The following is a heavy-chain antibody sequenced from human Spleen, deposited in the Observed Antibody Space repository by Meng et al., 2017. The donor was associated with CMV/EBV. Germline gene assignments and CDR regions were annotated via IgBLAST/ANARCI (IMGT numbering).Heavy chain of an antibody. V-gene: IGHV3-74*01. CDR3: ARGGKWEVLFYFDS. J-gene: IGHJ4*02. CDR1: GIALENYG. D-gene: IGHD3-10*01. Sequence: ASGIALENYGMGWVRQAPGHGLVWVSGIDSDGSSTTYADSVKGRFTISRDNAKNTLYVQMNTLRAEDTAVYYCARGGKWEVLFYFDSWGQGSLVTVSS. CDR2: IDSDGSST.